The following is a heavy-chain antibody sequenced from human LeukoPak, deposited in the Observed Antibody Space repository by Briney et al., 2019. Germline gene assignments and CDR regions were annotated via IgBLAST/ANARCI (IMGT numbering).Heavy chain of an antibody. D-gene: IGHD4-17*01. CDR2: IYYTGNT. V-gene: IGHV4-39*01. CDR1: GGSISSSDYY. J-gene: IGHJ4*02. CDR3: ARLRTGDYGDYGGDY. Sequence: SETLSLACTVSGGSISSSDYYWGWIRQPPGKGLEWIGTIYYTGNTYYHPSLKSRVTISVDTSKNQFSLKLGSVTAADTAVYYCARLRTGDYGDYGGDYWGQGTLVTVSS.